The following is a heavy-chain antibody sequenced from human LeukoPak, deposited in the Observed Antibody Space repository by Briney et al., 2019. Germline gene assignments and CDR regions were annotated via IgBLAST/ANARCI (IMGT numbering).Heavy chain of an antibody. J-gene: IGHJ4*02. V-gene: IGHV5-51*01. D-gene: IGHD3-3*01. CDR1: GYSLTSYW. CDR2: IYPGDSDT. CDR3: ARSSVLRFLEWLLLGQFDY. Sequence: GKSLKISCKGSGYSLTSYWIGWVRQMPGKGLEWMGIIYPGDSDTRYSPSFQGQVTISADKSISTAYLQWSSLKASDTAMYYCARSSVLRFLEWLLLGQFDYWGQGTLVTVSS.